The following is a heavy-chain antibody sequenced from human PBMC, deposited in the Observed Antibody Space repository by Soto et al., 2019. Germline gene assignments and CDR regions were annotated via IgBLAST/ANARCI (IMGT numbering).Heavy chain of an antibody. CDR1: GFTFSIYS. J-gene: IGHJ5*02. V-gene: IGHV3-21*01. CDR3: AREPATGLAKNWFDP. Sequence: PGGSLRLSCAASGFTFSIYSMNWVRQAPGKGLEWVSSISSSSSYIYYADSVKGRFTISRDNAKNSLYLQMNSLRAEDTAVYYCAREPATGLAKNWFDPWGQGTLVTVSS. CDR2: ISSSSSYI.